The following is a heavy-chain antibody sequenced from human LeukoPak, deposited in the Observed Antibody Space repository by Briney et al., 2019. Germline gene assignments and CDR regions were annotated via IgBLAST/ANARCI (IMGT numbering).Heavy chain of an antibody. V-gene: IGHV3-7*01. D-gene: IGHD2-21*01. CDR1: GFTFSNYW. CDR2: IKQDGSEK. J-gene: IGHJ3*02. Sequence: GGSLRLSCAASGFTFSNYWMSWVRQAPGKGLEWVANIKQDGSEKNYVDSVKGRFTISRDNAKNSLYLQMNSLRAEDTSVYYCARDPVASPLVAFDIWGQGTMVTVSS. CDR3: ARDPVASPLVAFDI.